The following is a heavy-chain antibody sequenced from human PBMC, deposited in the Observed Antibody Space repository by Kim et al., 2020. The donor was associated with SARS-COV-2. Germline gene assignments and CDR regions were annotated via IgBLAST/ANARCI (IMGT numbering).Heavy chain of an antibody. D-gene: IGHD3-3*01. CDR3: ARAYGGTIFGVVAYYYGMDV. CDR2: INTNTGNP. V-gene: IGHV7-4-1*02. J-gene: IGHJ6*02. Sequence: ASVNVSCKASGYTFTSYAMNWVRQAPGQGLEWMGWINTNTGNPTYAQGFTGRFVFSLDTSVSTAYLQISSLKAEDTAVYYCARAYGGTIFGVVAYYYGMDVWGQGTTVTVSS. CDR1: GYTFTSYA.